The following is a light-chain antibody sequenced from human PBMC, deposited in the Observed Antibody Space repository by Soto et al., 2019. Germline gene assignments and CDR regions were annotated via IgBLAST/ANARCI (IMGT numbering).Light chain of an antibody. CDR1: QSVSSSY. Sequence: EIVLPQSPGTLSLSPGERATLSCRASQSVSSSYLDWYRQKPGQAPRLLIYGTSRRATGIPDRFSGSGSGTDFTLIITRLESADVAVYYCQYYDSSPGYTFGTGTKLSLK. J-gene: IGKJ2*01. CDR2: GTS. CDR3: QYYDSSPGYT. V-gene: IGKV3-20*01.